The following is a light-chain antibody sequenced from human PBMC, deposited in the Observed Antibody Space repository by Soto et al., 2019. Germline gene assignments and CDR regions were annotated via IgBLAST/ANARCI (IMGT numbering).Light chain of an antibody. Sequence: DIQMTQSPSSLSASVGDRVTITCRASQSISSYLNWYQQKPGKAPKLLIYATSNLQSGVPSRFSGSGSGTEFTLAISRLQPEDFAVYYCQQSYSTPITFGPGTRLEIK. J-gene: IGKJ5*01. V-gene: IGKV1-39*01. CDR3: QQSYSTPIT. CDR2: ATS. CDR1: QSISSY.